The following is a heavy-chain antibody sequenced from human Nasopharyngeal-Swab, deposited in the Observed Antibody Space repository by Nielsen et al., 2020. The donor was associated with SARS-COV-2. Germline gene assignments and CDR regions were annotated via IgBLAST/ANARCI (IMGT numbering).Heavy chain of an antibody. CDR1: AFSATNFG. Sequence: GGSLSLPCVAAAFSATNFGIQWVRQTPGKGLEWLALMTPDGSQKFYADSIGGRFTMSRDNSKNSLYLQLNSLRPDDSAVYYCAKGGDFDSWGRGTLVTVSS. CDR2: MTPDGSQK. CDR3: AKGGDFDS. V-gene: IGHV3-30*18. J-gene: IGHJ4*02. D-gene: IGHD3-10*01.